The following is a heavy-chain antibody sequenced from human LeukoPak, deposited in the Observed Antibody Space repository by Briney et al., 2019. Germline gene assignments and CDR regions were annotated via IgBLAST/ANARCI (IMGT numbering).Heavy chain of an antibody. Sequence: PSETLSLTCTVSGGSISSYYWSWIRQPPGKGLEWIGYISYSGSTNYNPSLKSRVTMSVDTSKNQFSLKLSSVTAADTAVYYCAGLGLQLEKFSRWGQGTLVTVSS. CDR3: AGLGLQLEKFSR. D-gene: IGHD5-24*01. CDR2: ISYSGST. J-gene: IGHJ4*02. CDR1: GGSISSYY. V-gene: IGHV4-59*01.